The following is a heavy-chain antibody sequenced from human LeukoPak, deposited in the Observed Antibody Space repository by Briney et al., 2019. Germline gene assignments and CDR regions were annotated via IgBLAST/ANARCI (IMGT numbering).Heavy chain of an antibody. CDR3: ASQSFYYDSSGYYSQFDY. CDR2: IYTSGST. Sequence: SETLSLTCTVSGNSISSGDYYWSWIRQPAGKGLEWIGRIYTSGSTTYNPSLKSRVTISVDTSKNQFSLKLSSVTAADTAVYYCASQSFYYDSSGYYSQFDYWGQGTLVTVSS. D-gene: IGHD3-22*01. V-gene: IGHV4-61*02. CDR1: GNSISSGDYY. J-gene: IGHJ4*02.